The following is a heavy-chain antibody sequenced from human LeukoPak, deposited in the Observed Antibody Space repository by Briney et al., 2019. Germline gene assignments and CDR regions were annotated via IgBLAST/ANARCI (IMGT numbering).Heavy chain of an antibody. J-gene: IGHJ4*02. V-gene: IGHV4-39*07. CDR3: ASLDGYNGVDY. CDR1: GGSISSSSYY. D-gene: IGHD5-24*01. CDR2: IYYSGST. Sequence: SETLSLTCTVSGGSISSSSYYWGWIRQPPGKGLEWIGSIYYSGSTYYNPSLKSRVTISVDTSKNQFSLKLSSVTAADTAVYYCASLDGYNGVDYWGQGTLVTVSS.